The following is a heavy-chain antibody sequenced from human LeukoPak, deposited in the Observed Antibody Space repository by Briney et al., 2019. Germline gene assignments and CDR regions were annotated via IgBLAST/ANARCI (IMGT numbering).Heavy chain of an antibody. CDR1: GYTLTELS. CDR3: ATLGSYYLAFDI. Sequence: ASVKVSCKVSGYTLTELSMHWVRQAPGKGLEWMGGFDPEDGETIYAQRFQGRVTMTEDTSTDTAYMELSSLRSEDTAVYYCATLGSYYLAFDIWGQGTMVTVSS. D-gene: IGHD1-26*01. J-gene: IGHJ3*02. CDR2: FDPEDGET. V-gene: IGHV1-24*01.